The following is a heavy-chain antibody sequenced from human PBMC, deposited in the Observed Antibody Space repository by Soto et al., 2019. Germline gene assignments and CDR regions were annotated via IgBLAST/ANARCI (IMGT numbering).Heavy chain of an antibody. CDR2: IERDDDDK. CDR3: ARSIRGPRRFNGMDV. CDR1: GFSLTSPGMC. V-gene: IGHV2-70*13. Sequence: SGPTLVNPTETLTLTCTFSGFSLTSPGMCVSWIRQSPGKALEWLALIERDDDDKYYSTSLKTRLTISKDTRKNQVVLTMANMEPADTATYYCARSIRGPRRFNGMDVWGQGTSVTVSS. J-gene: IGHJ6*02. D-gene: IGHD1-20*01.